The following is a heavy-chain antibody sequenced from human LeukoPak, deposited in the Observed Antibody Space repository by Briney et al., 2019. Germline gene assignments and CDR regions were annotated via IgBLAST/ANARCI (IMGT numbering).Heavy chain of an antibody. V-gene: IGHV4-34*01. J-gene: IGHJ4*02. Sequence: PETLSLTCAVYGGSFSGYYWSWIRQPPGKGLEWIGEINHSGSTNYNPALKSRVTISVDTSKNQFSLKLSSVTAADTAVYYCARGTYDSSGYYSENWGQGTLVTVSS. CDR1: GGSFSGYY. CDR3: ARGTYDSSGYYSEN. D-gene: IGHD3-22*01. CDR2: INHSGST.